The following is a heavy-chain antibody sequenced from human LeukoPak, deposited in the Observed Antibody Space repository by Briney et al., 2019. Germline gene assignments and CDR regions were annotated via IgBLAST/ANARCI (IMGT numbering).Heavy chain of an antibody. CDR1: GFTLSSYA. J-gene: IGHJ3*02. V-gene: IGHV3-23*01. CDR3: AKERQYLPYDALDI. D-gene: IGHD2-2*01. CDR2: ISGSGEST. Sequence: GGSLRLSCGASGFTLSSYALSWVRQPLGKGLEWVSAISGSGESTNYADSVKGRFTISRDNSKNTLYLQMNSLTAEDTAVYYCAKERQYLPYDALDIWGQGTMVTVSS.